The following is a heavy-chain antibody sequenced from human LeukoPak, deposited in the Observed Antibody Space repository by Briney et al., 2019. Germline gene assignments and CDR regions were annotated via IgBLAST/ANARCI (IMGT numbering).Heavy chain of an antibody. CDR3: AKRGYCGGDCYSEFDY. D-gene: IGHD2-21*02. CDR1: GFTFSSYS. J-gene: IGHJ4*02. Sequence: GGSLRLSCAASGFTFSSYSMNWVRQAPGKGLEWVSSISSSSSYIYYADSVKGRFTISRDNAKSSLYLQMNSLRAEDTAVYYCAKRGYCGGDCYSEFDYWGQGTLVTVSS. CDR2: ISSSSSYI. V-gene: IGHV3-21*01.